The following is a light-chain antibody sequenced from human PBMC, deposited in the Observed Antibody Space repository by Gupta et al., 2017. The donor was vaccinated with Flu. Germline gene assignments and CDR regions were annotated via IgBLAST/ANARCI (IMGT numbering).Light chain of an antibody. CDR2: SNN. Sequence: QSVLTQPPSASGTPGWRVTIACSGSSSNIGSNTVNWYQQLPGTAPKLLIYSNNPRPSGVPDRFSGSKSGTSASLAISGLQSEDEADYYCAAWDDSLNGPVFGGGTKLTVL. V-gene: IGLV1-44*01. CDR3: AAWDDSLNGPV. CDR1: SSNIGSNT. J-gene: IGLJ3*02.